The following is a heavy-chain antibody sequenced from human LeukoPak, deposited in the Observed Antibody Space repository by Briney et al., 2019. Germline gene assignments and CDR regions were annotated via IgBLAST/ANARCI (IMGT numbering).Heavy chain of an antibody. Sequence: PGGSLRLSCAASGFTFDDYAMHWVRQAPGKGLVWVSRVNTDGSTTTYADSVKGRFTISRDNANNTLYLQMNSLRAEDTAMYYCARGKSAGIWGQGTLVTVSS. CDR2: VNTDGSTT. J-gene: IGHJ4*02. CDR3: ARGKSAGI. V-gene: IGHV3-74*01. CDR1: GFTFDDYA.